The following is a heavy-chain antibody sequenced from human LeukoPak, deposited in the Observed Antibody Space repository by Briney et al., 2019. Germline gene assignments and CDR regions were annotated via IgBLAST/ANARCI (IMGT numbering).Heavy chain of an antibody. Sequence: GGSLRLSCAASGFTFSDHYMSWIRQAPGKGLEWLSYISSSGTTIYYTDSVKGRFTISRDNAKNSLYLQMNSLRAEDTAVYYCARGIRQYAKSYFDYWVQGTLVTVSS. V-gene: IGHV3-11*01. CDR2: ISSSGTTI. CDR1: GFTFSDHY. J-gene: IGHJ4*02. CDR3: ARGIRQYAKSYFDY. D-gene: IGHD4-11*01.